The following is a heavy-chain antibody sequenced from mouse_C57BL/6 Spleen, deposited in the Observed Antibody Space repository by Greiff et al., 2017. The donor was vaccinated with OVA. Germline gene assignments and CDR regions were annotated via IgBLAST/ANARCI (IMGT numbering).Heavy chain of an antibody. CDR1: GFNIKNTY. Sequence: EVQRVESVAELVRPGASVKLSCTASGFNIKNTYMHWVKQRPEQGLEWIGRIDPANGNTKYAPTFQGKATITADTSSNTAYLQLSSLTSEDTAIYYCASPFTTVVADWYFDVWGTGTTVTVSS. CDR3: ASPFTTVVADWYFDV. V-gene: IGHV14-3*01. J-gene: IGHJ1*03. D-gene: IGHD1-1*01. CDR2: IDPANGNT.